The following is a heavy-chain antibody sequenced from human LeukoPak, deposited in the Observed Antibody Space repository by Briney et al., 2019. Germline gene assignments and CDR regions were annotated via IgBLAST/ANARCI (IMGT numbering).Heavy chain of an antibody. V-gene: IGHV4-59*01. CDR1: GGSISSYY. Sequence: SETLSLTCTVSGGSISSYYWSWIRQPPGKGLEWIGYIYYSGSTNYNPSLKSRITISVDTSKNQFSLKLSSVTAADTAVYYCASLGRDGYNPPTGWGQGTLVTVSS. CDR3: ASLGRDGYNPPTG. D-gene: IGHD5-24*01. CDR2: IYYSGST. J-gene: IGHJ4*02.